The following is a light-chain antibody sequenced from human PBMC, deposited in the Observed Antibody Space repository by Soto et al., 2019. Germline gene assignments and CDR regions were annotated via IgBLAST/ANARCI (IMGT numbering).Light chain of an antibody. Sequence: DIQMTQSPSSLSASVGDRVTITCLASQNISSYLNGYHQKQVKATKLLIYAASTLQSVVPSRFSGSGSGTDFTLTISSLQPEAFATYFCQQTYSTPQTFGQGTKVEIK. CDR1: QNISSY. J-gene: IGKJ1*01. V-gene: IGKV1-39*01. CDR3: QQTYSTPQT. CDR2: AAS.